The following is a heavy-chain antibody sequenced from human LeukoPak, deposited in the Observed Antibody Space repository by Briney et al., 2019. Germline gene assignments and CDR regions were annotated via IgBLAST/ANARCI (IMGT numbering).Heavy chain of an antibody. Sequence: ASVKVSCKVSGYSLTELSMHWVRQAPGKGLEWMGSFDPEDGETTYAQKFQGRVTMTEDTSTDTVYMELSRLRSEDTAVYYCATDPNYYGSGSLDYWGQGTLVTVSS. J-gene: IGHJ4*02. CDR1: GYSLTELS. D-gene: IGHD3-10*01. V-gene: IGHV1-24*01. CDR3: ATDPNYYGSGSLDY. CDR2: FDPEDGET.